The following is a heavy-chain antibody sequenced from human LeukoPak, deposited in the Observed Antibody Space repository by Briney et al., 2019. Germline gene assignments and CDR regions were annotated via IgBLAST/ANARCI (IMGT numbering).Heavy chain of an antibody. Sequence: PSQTLSLICTVSGGSISSGSYFWSWIRQPAGKGLEWIGRIYTSGSTNYNPSLKSRVTISIDTSKNQFSLKLSSVTAADTAVYYCARSGVDPYDYWGQGTLVTVSS. D-gene: IGHD5-12*01. V-gene: IGHV4-61*02. CDR2: IYTSGST. CDR1: GGSISSGSYF. J-gene: IGHJ4*02. CDR3: ARSGVDPYDY.